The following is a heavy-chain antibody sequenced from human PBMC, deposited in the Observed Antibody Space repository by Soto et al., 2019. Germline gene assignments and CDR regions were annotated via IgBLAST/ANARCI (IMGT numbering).Heavy chain of an antibody. CDR1: GGSISSYY. D-gene: IGHD3-9*01. V-gene: IGHV4-59*01. J-gene: IGHJ6*02. CDR3: ARAYDILTGYGLSDYYYYYGMDV. Sequence: SETLSLTCTVSGGSISSYYWSWIRQPPGKGLEWIGYIYYSGSTNYNPSLKGRVTISVDTSKNQFSLKLSSVTAADTAVYYCARAYDILTGYGLSDYYYYYGMDVWGQGTTVTVSS. CDR2: IYYSGST.